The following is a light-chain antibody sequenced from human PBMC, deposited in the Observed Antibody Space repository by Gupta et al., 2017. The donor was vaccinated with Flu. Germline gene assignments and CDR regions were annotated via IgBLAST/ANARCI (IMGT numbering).Light chain of an antibody. CDR2: KAS. Sequence: PSTLSASVGDRVTITCLARQSISSWLAWYQQKPGKAPKLLIYKASSLESGVPLRFSGSGSGTEFTLTISSLQPDDFATYYCEQYNTYSWTFGQGTKVEIK. CDR3: EQYNTYSWT. J-gene: IGKJ1*01. CDR1: QSISSW. V-gene: IGKV1-5*03.